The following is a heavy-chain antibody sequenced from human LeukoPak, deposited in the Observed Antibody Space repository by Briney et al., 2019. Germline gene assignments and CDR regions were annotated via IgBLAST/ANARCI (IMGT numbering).Heavy chain of an antibody. V-gene: IGHV2-70*04. D-gene: IGHD3-10*01. CDR1: GFSLSTSGMR. CDR2: IDWDDDK. CDR3: ARSMVRGNYFDY. J-gene: IGHJ4*02. Sequence: ESGPTLVNPTQTLTLTCTFSGFSLSTSGMRVRWIRQPPGKALEWLARIDWDDDKFYSTSLKTRLTISKDTSKNQVVLTMTNMDPVDTATYYCARSMVRGNYFDYWGQGTLVTVSS.